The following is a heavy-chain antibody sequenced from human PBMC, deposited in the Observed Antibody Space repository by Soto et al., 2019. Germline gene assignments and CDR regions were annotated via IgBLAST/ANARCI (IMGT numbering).Heavy chain of an antibody. V-gene: IGHV1-69*01. Sequence: QVQLVQSGAEVKKPGSSVKVSCKASGGTFSSYAISWVRQAPGQGLEWMGGIIPIFGTANYAQKFQGRVMITADESTSTAYMELSSLRSEDTAVYYCARESRGYDFWSGYTTFDYWGQGTLVTVSS. CDR1: GGTFSSYA. CDR3: ARESRGYDFWSGYTTFDY. D-gene: IGHD3-3*01. J-gene: IGHJ4*02. CDR2: IIPIFGTA.